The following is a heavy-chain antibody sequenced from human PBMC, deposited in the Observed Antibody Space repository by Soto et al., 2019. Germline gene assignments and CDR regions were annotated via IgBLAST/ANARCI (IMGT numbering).Heavy chain of an antibody. CDR2: INGDGSST. Sequence: EVQLVESGGGLVQPGGSLRLSCEASGFTFSTFWMHWVRQAPGKGLVWVSRINGDGSSTYYADSVRGRVTISRDNAKNTLYLQLNSLRPADTAVYYCARDFEYWGQGALVTVSS. J-gene: IGHJ4*02. CDR1: GFTFSTFW. V-gene: IGHV3-74*01. CDR3: ARDFEY.